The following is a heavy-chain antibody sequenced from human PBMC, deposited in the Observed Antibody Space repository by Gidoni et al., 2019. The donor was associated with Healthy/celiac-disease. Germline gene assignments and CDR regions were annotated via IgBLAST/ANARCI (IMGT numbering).Heavy chain of an antibody. Sequence: QVQLQESGPGLVKPSETLSLTCTVPGGSISSYYWSWIRQPPGKGLEWIGYIYYSGSTNYNPSLKSRVTISVDTSKNQFSLKLSSVTAADTAVYYCARAEGITIFGVVIPYGMDVWGQGTTVTVSS. CDR2: IYYSGST. CDR1: GGSISSYY. J-gene: IGHJ6*02. V-gene: IGHV4-59*01. CDR3: ARAEGITIFGVVIPYGMDV. D-gene: IGHD3-3*01.